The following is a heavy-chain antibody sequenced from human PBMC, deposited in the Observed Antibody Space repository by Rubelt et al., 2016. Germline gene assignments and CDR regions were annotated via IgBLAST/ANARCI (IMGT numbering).Heavy chain of an antibody. D-gene: IGHD4-17*01. J-gene: IGHJ6*02. CDR2: IYIGGST. CDR3: ARAAGDYARDYYYGMDV. V-gene: IGHV3-53*01. CDR1: GFTVSSNY. Sequence: EVQLVESGGGLIQPGGSLRLSCAASGFTVSSNYMSWVRQAPGKGLEWGSVIYIGGSTYYADSVKGRFIISRDNSKNTLYLEMNSVRAEDTAVYYCARAAGDYARDYYYGMDVWGQGTTVTVSS.